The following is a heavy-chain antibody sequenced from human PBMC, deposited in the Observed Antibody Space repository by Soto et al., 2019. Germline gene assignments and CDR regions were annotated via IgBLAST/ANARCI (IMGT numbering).Heavy chain of an antibody. CDR2: ISASRSTI. D-gene: IGHD1-26*01. J-gene: IGHJ6*02. Sequence: EGQLVESGGGLVQPGGSLRLSCTVSGFTFTDYSLNWVRQAPGKGLEWLSYISASRSTIYYAASVRSRFTVSRDNAKNSLYLQLNSLRVDDTAVYYCARDGRRGYDLDVWGQGTMVTVSS. CDR1: GFTFTDYS. V-gene: IGHV3-48*01. CDR3: ARDGRRGYDLDV.